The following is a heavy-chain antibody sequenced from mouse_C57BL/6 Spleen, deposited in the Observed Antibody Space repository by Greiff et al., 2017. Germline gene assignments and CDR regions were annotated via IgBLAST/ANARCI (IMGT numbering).Heavy chain of an antibody. Sequence: EVQLQQSGAELVRPGASVKLSCTASGFNIKDDYMHWVKQRPEQGLEWIGWIDPENGDTEYASKFQGKATITADTSSNTAYLQLSSLTSEDTAVYFCTPTGGKYDYWGQGTTLTVSS. V-gene: IGHV14-4*01. J-gene: IGHJ2*01. CDR1: GFNIKDDY. CDR2: IDPENGDT. D-gene: IGHD2-1*01. CDR3: TPTGGKYDY.